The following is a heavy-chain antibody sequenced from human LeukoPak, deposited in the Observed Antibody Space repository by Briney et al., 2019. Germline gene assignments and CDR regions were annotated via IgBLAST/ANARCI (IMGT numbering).Heavy chain of an antibody. V-gene: IGHV3-48*01. CDR1: GFTFSAYS. CDR2: ITNTLGI. Sequence: GGSLRLSCAASGFTFSAYSMNWVRQAPGKGLEWIAHITNTLGISYADSVKGRFTVSRDKNSLYLQMSSLRGEDTAVYYCAREPTSMGSDYWGQGTLVTVSS. D-gene: IGHD5-18*01. CDR3: AREPTSMGSDY. J-gene: IGHJ4*02.